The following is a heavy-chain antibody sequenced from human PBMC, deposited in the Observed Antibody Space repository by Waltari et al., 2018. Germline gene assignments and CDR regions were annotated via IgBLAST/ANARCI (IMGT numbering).Heavy chain of an antibody. CDR3: VKYGRGRRDFDY. CDR1: GFTFSSCT. Sequence: EVQLLESGGGLLQPGGSLRLSCAASGFTFSSCTMGWVRQAPGKGMEWVSSSSGNAGSTHYADSVKGQFTISRDNSKDTLYLQMNSLRAEDTAVYFCVKYGRGRRDFDYWGQGTLVTVSS. D-gene: IGHD1-1*01. CDR2: SSGNAGST. V-gene: IGHV3-23*01. J-gene: IGHJ4*02.